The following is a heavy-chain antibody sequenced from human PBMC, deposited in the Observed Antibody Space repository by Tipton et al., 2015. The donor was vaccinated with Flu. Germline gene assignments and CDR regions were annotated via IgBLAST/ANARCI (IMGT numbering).Heavy chain of an antibody. CDR2: ISSSSSYI. CDR1: GFTFSSYS. Sequence: GSLRLSCAASGFTFSSYSMNWVRQAPGKGLEWVSSISSSSSYIYYADSVKGRFTISRDNAKNSLYLQMNSLRAEDTAVYYCARDTLRAAAGTPDYWGQGTLVTVSS. D-gene: IGHD6-13*01. J-gene: IGHJ4*02. V-gene: IGHV3-21*01. CDR3: ARDTLRAAAGTPDY.